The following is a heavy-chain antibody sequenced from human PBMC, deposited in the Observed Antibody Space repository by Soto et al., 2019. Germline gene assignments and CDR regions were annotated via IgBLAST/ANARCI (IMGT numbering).Heavy chain of an antibody. D-gene: IGHD6-6*01. CDR2: INPNSGGT. V-gene: IGHV1-2*04. CDR3: ARDATIAARPGYFDY. Sequence: GASVKVSCKASGYTFTGYYMHWVRQAPGQGLEWMGWINPNSGGTNYAQKFQGWVTMTRDTSISTAYMELSRLRSDDTAVYYCARDATIAARPGYFDYRGQRTPVTVSS. CDR1: GYTFTGYY. J-gene: IGHJ4*02.